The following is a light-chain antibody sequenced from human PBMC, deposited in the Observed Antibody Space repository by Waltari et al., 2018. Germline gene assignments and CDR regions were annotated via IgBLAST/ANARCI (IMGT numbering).Light chain of an antibody. CDR1: QSVGRS. CDR3: QHYVRLPVT. J-gene: IGKJ1*01. Sequence: EIVLTQSPGTLSLSPGERATLSCRASQSVGRSLAWYQQKPGQAPRLLIYGASRRATGVPDRFSGSGSGTDFSLTISSLEPEDFAVYYCQHYVRLPVTFGQGTKVEIK. CDR2: GAS. V-gene: IGKV3-20*01.